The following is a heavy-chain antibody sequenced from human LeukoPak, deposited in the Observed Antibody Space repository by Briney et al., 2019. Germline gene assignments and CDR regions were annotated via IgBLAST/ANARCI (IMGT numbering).Heavy chain of an antibody. J-gene: IGHJ4*02. CDR2: INQDGSEK. D-gene: IGHD1-26*01. Sequence: HPGGSLRLSCAASGFTFSIYGMQWVRQAPGKGLEWVANINQDGSEKYYVDSVKGRFTISRDNAKNSLYLQMNSLRAEDTAVYYCARDRTHSLYWGQGTLVTVSS. CDR1: GFTFSIYG. CDR3: ARDRTHSLY. V-gene: IGHV3-7*01.